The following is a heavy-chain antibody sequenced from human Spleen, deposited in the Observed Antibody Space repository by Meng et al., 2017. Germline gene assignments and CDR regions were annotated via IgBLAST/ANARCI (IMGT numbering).Heavy chain of an antibody. Sequence: TLTLSCAVSGFTFDDCAMHWVRQAPGKGLAWVSGISWNSGSIGYADSVRSRFTISRDNAKNALYLQMNSLRAEDTAVYYCARDNEVGDNSGGYAAKVDVWGQGTLVTVSS. D-gene: IGHD6-19*01. CDR1: GFTFDDCA. CDR2: ISWNSGSI. CDR3: ARDNEVGDNSGGYAAKVDV. V-gene: IGHV3-9*01. J-gene: IGHJ4*01.